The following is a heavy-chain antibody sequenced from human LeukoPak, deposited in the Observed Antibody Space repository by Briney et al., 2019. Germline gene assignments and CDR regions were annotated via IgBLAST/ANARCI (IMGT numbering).Heavy chain of an antibody. D-gene: IGHD3-3*01. Sequence: KVGESLKISCKGSGYSFTSYWIGWVRQMPGKGLEWMGIIYPGDSDTRYSPSFQGQVTISADKSISTAYLQWSSLKASDTAMYYCARRLYDFLGRGLANDAFDIWGQGTMVTVSS. V-gene: IGHV5-51*01. CDR3: ARRLYDFLGRGLANDAFDI. CDR2: IYPGDSDT. CDR1: GYSFTSYW. J-gene: IGHJ3*02.